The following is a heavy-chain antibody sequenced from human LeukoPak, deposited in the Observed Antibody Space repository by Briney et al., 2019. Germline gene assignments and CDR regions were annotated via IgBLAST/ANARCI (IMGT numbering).Heavy chain of an antibody. V-gene: IGHV1-18*01. Sequence: ASVMVSCKASGYSFATYGFCWVRQAPGHGLEWMGWISANTGKIDYAQKFQGRVTMTTDTSTSTAYMELRSLRPDDTAVYYCAKVAGDRMDYWGQGTLLTVSS. D-gene: IGHD6-13*01. J-gene: IGHJ4*02. CDR1: GYSFATYG. CDR3: AKVAGDRMDY. CDR2: ISANTGKI.